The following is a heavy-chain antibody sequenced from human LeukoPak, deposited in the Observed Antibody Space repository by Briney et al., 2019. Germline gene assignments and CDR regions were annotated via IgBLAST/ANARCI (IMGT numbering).Heavy chain of an antibody. J-gene: IGHJ5*02. V-gene: IGHV4-39*01. D-gene: IGHD6-25*01. Sequence: PSETLSLTCTVSGGSISDSNYYWGWIRQPPGRGLEWIANIYYSGSAYYSPSLKSRLTVSIDTSKNQFSLKLDSVTAADTAVYYCARQSTIAAARIDPWGQGTLVTVSS. CDR1: GGSISDSNYY. CDR2: IYYSGSA. CDR3: ARQSTIAAARIDP.